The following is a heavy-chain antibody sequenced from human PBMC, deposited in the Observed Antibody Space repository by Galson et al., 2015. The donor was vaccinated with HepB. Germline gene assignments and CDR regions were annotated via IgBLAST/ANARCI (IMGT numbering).Heavy chain of an antibody. Sequence: SLRLSCAASGFTFSSYGMHWVRQAPGKGLEWVAFIRYDGSNKYYADSVKGRFTISRDNSKNTLYLQMNSLRDEDTAVYYCAREGASSSWYVLQQPRAFDYWGQGTLVTVSS. D-gene: IGHD6-13*01. V-gene: IGHV3-30*02. CDR3: AREGASSSWYVLQQPRAFDY. CDR1: GFTFSSYG. J-gene: IGHJ4*02. CDR2: IRYDGSNK.